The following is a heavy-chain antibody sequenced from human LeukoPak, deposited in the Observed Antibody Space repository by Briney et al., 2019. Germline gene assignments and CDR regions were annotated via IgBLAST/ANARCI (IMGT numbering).Heavy chain of an antibody. D-gene: IGHD3-22*01. CDR2: ISAYNGNT. J-gene: IGHJ4*02. CDR3: ARIPQRYYDTYFDY. V-gene: IGHV1-18*01. Sequence: ASVKVSCKASGYTFTSYGISWVRQAPGQGLEWMGWISAYNGNTNYAQKLQGRVTMTTDTSTSTAYMELRSLRSDDTAVYYCARIPQRYYDTYFDYWGQGTPVTVSS. CDR1: GYTFTSYG.